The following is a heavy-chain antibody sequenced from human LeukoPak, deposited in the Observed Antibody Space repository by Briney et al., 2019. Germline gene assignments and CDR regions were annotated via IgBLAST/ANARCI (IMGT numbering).Heavy chain of an antibody. D-gene: IGHD3-3*01. Sequence: SETLSLTCTVSGGSISSYYWSWIRQPPGKGLEWIGYIYYSGSTNYNPSLKSRVTISADTSKNQFSLKLSSVTAADTAVYYCARTVSTIFGVVIKDYYYGMDVWGQGTTVTVSS. CDR1: GGSISSYY. J-gene: IGHJ6*02. CDR2: IYYSGST. V-gene: IGHV4-59*08. CDR3: ARTVSTIFGVVIKDYYYGMDV.